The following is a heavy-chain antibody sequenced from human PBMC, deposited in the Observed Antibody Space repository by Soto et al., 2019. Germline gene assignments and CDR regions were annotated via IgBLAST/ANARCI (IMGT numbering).Heavy chain of an antibody. CDR1: GFTFYTYW. D-gene: IGHD3-9*01. J-gene: IGHJ6*02. V-gene: IGHV3-7*03. CDR3: AKNVWGITIFGGMDV. Sequence: GGSLRLSCGASGFTFYTYWMNWVRQAPGMGLEWVANIKSDGSEKYYVDSVKGRFTISRDNTKNTLYLQMNSLRAEDTAVYYCAKNVWGITIFGGMDVWGQGTTVTVPS. CDR2: IKSDGSEK.